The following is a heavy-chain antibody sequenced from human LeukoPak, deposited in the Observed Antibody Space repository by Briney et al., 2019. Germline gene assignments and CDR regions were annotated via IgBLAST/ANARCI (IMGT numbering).Heavy chain of an antibody. CDR3: ARGIFVGYGDQDNNWFDP. CDR2: ISSSSSYI. J-gene: IGHJ5*02. D-gene: IGHD4-17*01. Sequence: GGSLRLSCAASGSTFSSYSMNWVRQAPGKGLEWVSSISSSSSYIYYADSVKGRFTISRDNAKNSLYPQMNSLRAEDTAVYYCARGIFVGYGDQDNNWFDPWGQGTLVTVSS. V-gene: IGHV3-21*01. CDR1: GSTFSSYS.